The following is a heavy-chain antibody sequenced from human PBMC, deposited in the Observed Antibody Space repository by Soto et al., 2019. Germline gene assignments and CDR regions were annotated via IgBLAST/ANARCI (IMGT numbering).Heavy chain of an antibody. Sequence: ASVKVSCKASGYTFTTYYIHWVRQAPGQGLERMGIINPSGGTTSYAQKFQGRVTMTRDTSTSTVYMELSSLRSEDTAVYYCVRAFTIFGVVTARSYSYYGMDVWGQGTTVTVSS. V-gene: IGHV1-46*01. CDR3: VRAFTIFGVVTARSYSYYGMDV. D-gene: IGHD3-3*01. CDR2: INPSGGTT. CDR1: GYTFTTYY. J-gene: IGHJ6*02.